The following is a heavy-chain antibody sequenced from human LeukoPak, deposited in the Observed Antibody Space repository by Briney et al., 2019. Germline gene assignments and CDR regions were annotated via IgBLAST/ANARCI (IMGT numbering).Heavy chain of an antibody. CDR3: ARAARGFGPLYFDY. J-gene: IGHJ4*02. Sequence: GGSLRLSCAASGFTFSSYAMHWVRQAPGKGLEYVSAISSNGGSTYYADSVKGRFTISRDNAKNSLFLQMNSLRAEDTAVYYCARAARGFGPLYFDYWGQGTLVPSPQ. D-gene: IGHD3-10*01. CDR2: ISSNGGST. V-gene: IGHV3-64*04. CDR1: GFTFSSYA.